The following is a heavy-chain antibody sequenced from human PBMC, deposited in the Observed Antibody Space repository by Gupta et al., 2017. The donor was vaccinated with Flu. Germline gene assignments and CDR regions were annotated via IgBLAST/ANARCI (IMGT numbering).Heavy chain of an antibody. CDR1: GYCFPHYG. V-gene: IGHV7-4-1*02. Sequence: VCCVPFGYCFPHYGIHWVRQAPGQGLQWMGWINTNTGNPTYAQGFTGHFVFSLDTSVSTAYLQISSLKAEDTAVYYCAREGDFWSGYYFDYWGQGTLVTVSS. J-gene: IGHJ4*02. CDR3: AREGDFWSGYYFDY. D-gene: IGHD3-3*01. CDR2: INTNTGNP.